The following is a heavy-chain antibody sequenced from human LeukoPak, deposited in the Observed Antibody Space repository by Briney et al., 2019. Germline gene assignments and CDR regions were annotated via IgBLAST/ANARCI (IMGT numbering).Heavy chain of an antibody. CDR3: GKDVRDHYDTSGYYPYDY. J-gene: IGHJ4*02. CDR1: GFTFSTYA. CDR2: ISGNGGST. Sequence: GGSLRLSCPASGFTFSTYAMGWVRQAPGKGLEWVSGISGNGGSTFYADSVKGRFTISRDNSKSTLYLQMNSLRAEDTAVYYCGKDVRDHYDTSGYYPYDYWGQGTLVTVSS. V-gene: IGHV3-23*01. D-gene: IGHD3-22*01.